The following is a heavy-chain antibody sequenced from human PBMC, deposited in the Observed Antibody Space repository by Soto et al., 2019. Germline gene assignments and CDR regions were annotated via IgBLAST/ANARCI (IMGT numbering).Heavy chain of an antibody. CDR2: ISGYNGNT. CDR3: ARVVYYDSSGYYYP. V-gene: IGHV1-18*01. J-gene: IGHJ5*02. D-gene: IGHD3-22*01. Sequence: ASVKVSCKASNYTFNMYGISWVRQAPGQGLEWMGWISGYNGNTEYEQKFQGRVTMTTDTSTSTAYMELRSLRADDTAVYYCARVVYYDSSGYYYPWGQGTLVTISS. CDR1: NYTFNMYG.